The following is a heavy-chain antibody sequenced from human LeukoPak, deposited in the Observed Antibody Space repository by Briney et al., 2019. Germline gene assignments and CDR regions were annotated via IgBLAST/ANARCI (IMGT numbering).Heavy chain of an antibody. J-gene: IGHJ4*02. Sequence: GGSLRLSCAASGFTFDDYGMSWVRQAPGKGLEWVSYISDGGKTKYYADSVKGRFTISRDNAKNSLYLQMNSLRAEDTALYYCARGRKIYSNSDFDYWGQGTLVTVSS. CDR2: ISDGGKTK. D-gene: IGHD4-11*01. CDR1: GFTFDDYG. V-gene: IGHV3-20*04. CDR3: ARGRKIYSNSDFDY.